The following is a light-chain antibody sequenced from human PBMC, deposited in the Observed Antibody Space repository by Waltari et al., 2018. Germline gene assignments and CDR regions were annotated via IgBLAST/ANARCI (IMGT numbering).Light chain of an antibody. CDR3: QSADSSDTYVV. CDR1: ALPKQY. V-gene: IGLV3-25*03. J-gene: IGLJ2*01. Sequence: SYELTQPPSVSVSPGQTARITCSGAALPKQYGYCYQQKPGQAPVLVIYKDTERPSGIPERFSGSSSGTTVTLTISGVQAEDEADYYCQSADSSDTYVVFGGGTKLTVL. CDR2: KDT.